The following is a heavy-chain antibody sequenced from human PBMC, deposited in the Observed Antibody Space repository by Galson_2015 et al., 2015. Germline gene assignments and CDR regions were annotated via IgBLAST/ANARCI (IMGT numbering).Heavy chain of an antibody. J-gene: IGHJ4*02. CDR2: INAGNGNT. Sequence: SVKVSCKASGYTFTSYAMHWVRQAPGQRLEWMGWINAGNGNTKYSQKFQGRVTITRDTSASTAYMELSSLRSEDTAVYYCARERGLGYCSSTSCYAGGPIDYWGQGTLVTVSS. V-gene: IGHV1-3*01. D-gene: IGHD2-2*01. CDR3: ARERGLGYCSSTSCYAGGPIDY. CDR1: GYTFTSYA.